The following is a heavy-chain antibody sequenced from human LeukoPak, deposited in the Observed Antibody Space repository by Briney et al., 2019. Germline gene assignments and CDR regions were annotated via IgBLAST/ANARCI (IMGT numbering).Heavy chain of an antibody. Sequence: ASVKVSCKASGYTFTEYTMHRLRQAPGQRLDWMGWINGGSGNTKYSPEFQGRVTITRDTSASTAYMELSSLRSEDTAVYYCANPRYGSSGYYYVDWGQGTLVTVSS. CDR3: ANPRYGSSGYYYVD. CDR2: INGGSGNT. V-gene: IGHV1-3*01. D-gene: IGHD3-22*01. CDR1: GYTFTEYT. J-gene: IGHJ4*02.